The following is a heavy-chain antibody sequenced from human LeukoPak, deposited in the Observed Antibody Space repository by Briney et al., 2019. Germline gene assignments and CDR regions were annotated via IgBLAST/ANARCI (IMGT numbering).Heavy chain of an antibody. Sequence: SQTLSLTCTVSGGSISSGSYYWSWIRQHPGKGLEWIGYIYYSGSTYYNPSLKSRVTMSVDTSENQFSLKLSSVTAADTAVYYCATAVGSYFYGWSQGTLVTVSS. V-gene: IGHV4-31*03. J-gene: IGHJ4*02. D-gene: IGHD3-16*01. CDR2: IYYSGST. CDR1: GGSISSGSYY. CDR3: ATAVGSYFYG.